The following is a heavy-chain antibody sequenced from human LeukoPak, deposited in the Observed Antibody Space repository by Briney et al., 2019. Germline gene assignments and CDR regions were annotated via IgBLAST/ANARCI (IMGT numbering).Heavy chain of an antibody. J-gene: IGHJ5*02. CDR1: GGSISSYY. CDR2: IYYSGST. Sequence: TSETLSLTCTVSGGSISSYYRSWIRQPPGKGLEWIGYIYYSGSTNYNPSLKSRVTISVDTSKNQFSLKLSSVTAADTAVYYCARSSGSYYTWGQGTLVTVSS. V-gene: IGHV4-59*01. D-gene: IGHD1-26*01. CDR3: ARSSGSYYT.